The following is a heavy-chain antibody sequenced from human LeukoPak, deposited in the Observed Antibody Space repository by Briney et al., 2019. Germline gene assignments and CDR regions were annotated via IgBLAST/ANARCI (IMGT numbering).Heavy chain of an antibody. CDR3: ASHSSSSGYRDYYYYMDV. Sequence: SQTLSLTCTVSGGSISSDDYYWSWIRQPAGKGLEWIGRVYTSGSTNYNPSLRSRVTISVDTSKNQFSLKLSSVTAADTAVYYCASHSSSSGYRDYYYYMDVWGKGTTVTVSS. V-gene: IGHV4-61*02. CDR1: GGSISSDDYY. CDR2: VYTSGST. D-gene: IGHD6-6*01. J-gene: IGHJ6*03.